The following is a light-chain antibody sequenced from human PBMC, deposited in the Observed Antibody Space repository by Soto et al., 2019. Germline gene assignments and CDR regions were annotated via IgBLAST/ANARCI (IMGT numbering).Light chain of an antibody. J-gene: IGLJ1*01. Sequence: QSALTQPPSASGSPGQSVTISCTGTSSDVGGYNYVSWYQHHPGKAPKLIIYEVYKRPSGVPDRFSGSKSGNTAALTVSGLQAEDEADYYCSSYVCTNSYVFGTVTKLTVL. CDR3: SSYVCTNSYV. V-gene: IGLV2-8*01. CDR2: EVY. CDR1: SSDVGGYNY.